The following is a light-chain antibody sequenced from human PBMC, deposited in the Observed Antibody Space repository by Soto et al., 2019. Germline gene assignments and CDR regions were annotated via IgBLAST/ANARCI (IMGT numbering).Light chain of an antibody. CDR2: KAS. V-gene: IGKV1-5*03. Sequence: DIQMTQSPSTLSASVGDRVTITCRASQSISSWLAWYQQKPGKAPNLLIYKASTLESGVPSRFSGSVSGTDFTLTISSLQPDDFATYYCQQYNSYWTFGQGTKVEIK. CDR3: QQYNSYWT. CDR1: QSISSW. J-gene: IGKJ1*01.